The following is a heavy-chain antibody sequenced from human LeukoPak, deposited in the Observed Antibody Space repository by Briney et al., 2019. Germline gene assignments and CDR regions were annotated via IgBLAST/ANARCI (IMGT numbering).Heavy chain of an antibody. CDR1: GFTFSSYG. Sequence: PGGSLRLSCAASGFTFSSYGMHWVRQAPGNGLEWVAVISEDGSNKYYADSVKGRFTISRDNSKNTPYLQMNSLRAEDTAVYYCAKSRVLRYFDWLFDYWGQGTLVTVSS. CDR3: AKSRVLRYFDWLFDY. V-gene: IGHV3-30*18. D-gene: IGHD3-9*01. J-gene: IGHJ4*02. CDR2: ISEDGSNK.